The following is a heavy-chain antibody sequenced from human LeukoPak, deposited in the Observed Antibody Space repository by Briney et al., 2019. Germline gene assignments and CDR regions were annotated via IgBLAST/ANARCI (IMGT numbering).Heavy chain of an antibody. Sequence: PGGSLRLSCAASGFTFRNYYMSWIRQAPGKGLEGVSYISSSGDTIYYADSVKGRFTISRDNAKKSLYLQMNSLRAEETAVYYFARDGCSGTSCYAYYWGQGTLVTVFS. D-gene: IGHD2-2*01. CDR3: ARDGCSGTSCYAYY. CDR2: ISSSGDTI. CDR1: GFTFRNYY. J-gene: IGHJ4*02. V-gene: IGHV3-11*04.